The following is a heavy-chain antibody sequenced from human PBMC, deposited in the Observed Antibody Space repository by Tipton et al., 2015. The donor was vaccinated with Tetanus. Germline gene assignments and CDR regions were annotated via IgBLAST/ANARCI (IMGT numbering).Heavy chain of an antibody. CDR2: IYHSGRT. Sequence: TLSFTCAVSGVSISSDDYSWSWIRQPPGKGLEWIAYIYHSGRTNYNPSLKSQVTISVDGSKNQFSLRLSSVTAADTAVYYCVRRKYSSGSYDYFDFWGQGILVTVSS. V-gene: IGHV4-30-2*01. J-gene: IGHJ4*02. CDR3: VRRKYSSGSYDYFDF. D-gene: IGHD6-19*01. CDR1: GVSISSDDYS.